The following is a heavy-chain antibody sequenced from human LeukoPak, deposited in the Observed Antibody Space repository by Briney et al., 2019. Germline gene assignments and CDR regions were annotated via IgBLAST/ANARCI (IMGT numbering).Heavy chain of an antibody. J-gene: IGHJ4*02. CDR2: ISAYNGNT. Sequence: GASVKVSCKASGYTFTSYGISWVRQAPGQGLEWMGWISAYNGNTNYAQKLQGRVTMTTDTSTSTAYMELRSLRSDDTAVYYCARATPYYYDSSGYYPDYWGQGTLVTVSS. CDR3: ARATPYYYDSSGYYPDY. V-gene: IGHV1-18*01. CDR1: GYTFTSYG. D-gene: IGHD3-22*01.